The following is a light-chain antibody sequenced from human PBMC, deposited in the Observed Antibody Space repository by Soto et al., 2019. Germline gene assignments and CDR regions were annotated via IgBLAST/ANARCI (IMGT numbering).Light chain of an antibody. CDR3: SSYAGRLV. CDR1: SSDVGGYNS. Sequence: QSALTQPPSASGSPGQSVTISCTGTSSDVGGYNSVSWYQQHPGKAPRLMTYEVSKRPSGVPDRFSGSKSGSTASLTVSGLQAEDEADYYCSSYAGRLVFGGGTKLTVL. V-gene: IGLV2-8*01. J-gene: IGLJ2*01. CDR2: EVS.